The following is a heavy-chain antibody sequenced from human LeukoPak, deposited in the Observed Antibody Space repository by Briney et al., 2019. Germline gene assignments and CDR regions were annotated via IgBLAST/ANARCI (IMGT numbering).Heavy chain of an antibody. CDR2: ISRDSTYK. CDR3: ARPSSGNYARSES. J-gene: IGHJ5*02. V-gene: IGHV3-21*05. D-gene: IGHD1-26*01. Sequence: GGSLRLSCAASGFTFSTFNMNWVRQAPGKGLEWVSFISRDSTYKYYADSVKGRFTRATDGANNTLYLQMNGLRAEDTAVYYCARPSSGNYARSESWGQGTLGIDSS. CDR1: GFTFSTFN.